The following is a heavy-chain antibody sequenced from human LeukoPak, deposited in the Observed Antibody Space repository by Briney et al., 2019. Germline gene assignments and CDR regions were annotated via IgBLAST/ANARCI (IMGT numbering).Heavy chain of an antibody. CDR1: GYSFTSYW. V-gene: IGHV5-51*01. CDR3: ARAPTSPTFGSGSYFDY. Sequence: GESLKISCKGSGYSFTSYWVGWVRQMPGRGLEWMGIIYPGDSDTRYSPSFQGQVTISADKSISTAYLQWSSLTASDTAIYYCARAPTSPTFGSGSYFDYWGQGTLVAVSS. D-gene: IGHD3-10*01. J-gene: IGHJ4*02. CDR2: IYPGDSDT.